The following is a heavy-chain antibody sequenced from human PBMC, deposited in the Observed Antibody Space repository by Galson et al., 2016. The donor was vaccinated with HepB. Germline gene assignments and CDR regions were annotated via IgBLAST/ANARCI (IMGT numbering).Heavy chain of an antibody. CDR1: RFTFSSYA. Sequence: SLRLSCAASRFTFSSYAMSWVRQAPGKGLEWVSVISGSGGSTYYADTVKGRFTISRDNSKNTLYLQMNSLRAEDTAVYYCAKEGTNFGVVPYGMDVWGKGTKVIVSS. V-gene: IGHV3-23*01. D-gene: IGHD3-3*01. CDR3: AKEGTNFGVVPYGMDV. CDR2: ISGSGGST. J-gene: IGHJ6*04.